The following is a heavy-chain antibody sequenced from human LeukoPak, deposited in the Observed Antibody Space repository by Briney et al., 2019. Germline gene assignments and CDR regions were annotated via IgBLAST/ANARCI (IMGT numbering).Heavy chain of an antibody. J-gene: IGHJ4*02. CDR2: IFGSGGSA. CDR1: RFTFSSYA. D-gene: IGHD6-13*01. Sequence: GGSLRLSCTTSRFTFSSYAMYWVRQAPGKGQEWVSGIFGSGGSAHYADSVKGRFTISRDNSQNTVYLQMNSLRAEDTAVYYCGKTTTGYSSSRNPAWPVDYWGQGTLVTVSS. CDR3: GKTTTGYSSSRNPAWPVDY. V-gene: IGHV3-23*01.